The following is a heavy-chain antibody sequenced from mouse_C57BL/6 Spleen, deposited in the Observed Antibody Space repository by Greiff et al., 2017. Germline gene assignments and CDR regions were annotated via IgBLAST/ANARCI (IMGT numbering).Heavy chain of an antibody. CDR1: GYTFTDYN. V-gene: IGHV1-22*01. CDR2: INPNNGGT. Sequence: EVHLVESGPELVKPGASVKMSCKASGYTFTDYNMHWVKQSHGKSLEWIGYINPNNGGTSYNQKFKGKATLTVNKSSSTAYMELRSLTSEDSAVYYCANFYGSSYGYWGQGATLTVSS. J-gene: IGHJ2*01. D-gene: IGHD1-1*01. CDR3: ANFYGSSYGY.